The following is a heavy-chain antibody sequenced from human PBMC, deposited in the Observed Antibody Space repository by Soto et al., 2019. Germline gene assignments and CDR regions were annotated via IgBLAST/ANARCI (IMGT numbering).Heavy chain of an antibody. J-gene: IGHJ4*02. CDR2: INAVNGNT. CDR1: GYTFTSYA. D-gene: IGHD3-10*01. CDR3: TRVDPGESSPFDY. Sequence: ASVKVSCKASGYTFTSYAMHWVRQAPGQRLEWMGWINAVNGNTKYSQSFQGRVTMTRDTSASTVYMELSSLRSEDTAVYYCTRVDPGESSPFDYWGQGTLVTVSS. V-gene: IGHV1-3*01.